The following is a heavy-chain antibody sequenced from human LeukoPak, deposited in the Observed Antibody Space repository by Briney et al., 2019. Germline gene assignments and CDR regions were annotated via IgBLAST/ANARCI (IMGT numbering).Heavy chain of an antibody. D-gene: IGHD4-17*01. V-gene: IGHV3-33*01. J-gene: IGHJ4*02. CDR3: ARDALYPTVTTNGGLGY. CDR2: IWYDGSNK. Sequence: PGRSLRLSCAASGFTFSSYGMHWVRQAPGKGLEWVAVIWYDGSNKYYADSVKGRFTISRDNSKNTPYLQMNSLRAEDTAVYYCARDALYPTVTTNGGLGYWGQGTLVTVSS. CDR1: GFTFSSYG.